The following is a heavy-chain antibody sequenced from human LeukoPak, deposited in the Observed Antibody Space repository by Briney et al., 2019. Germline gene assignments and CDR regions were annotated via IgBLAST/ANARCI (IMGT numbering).Heavy chain of an antibody. CDR1: GYTFTSYG. CDR3: ARGRAPLRYGDYGFDY. D-gene: IGHD4-17*01. Sequence: ASVKVSCKASGYTFTSYGISWLRQAPGQGLEWMGWISAYNGNTNYAQKLQGRVTMTTDTSTSTAYMELRSLRSDDTAVYYCARGRAPLRYGDYGFDYWGQGTLVTVSS. CDR2: ISAYNGNT. V-gene: IGHV1-18*01. J-gene: IGHJ4*02.